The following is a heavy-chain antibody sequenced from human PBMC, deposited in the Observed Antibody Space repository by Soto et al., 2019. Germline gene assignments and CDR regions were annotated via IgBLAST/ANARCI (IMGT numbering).Heavy chain of an antibody. CDR3: AKDSRSASSFYYYGMDV. Sequence: LRLSCAASGFTFSIYGMHWVRQAPGKGLEWVAVISYDGSNKYYADSVKGRFTISRDNSKNTLYLQMNSLRAEDTAVYYCAKDSRSASSFYYYGMDVWGQGTTVTVSS. V-gene: IGHV3-30*18. J-gene: IGHJ6*02. CDR2: ISYDGSNK. CDR1: GFTFSIYG. D-gene: IGHD6-6*01.